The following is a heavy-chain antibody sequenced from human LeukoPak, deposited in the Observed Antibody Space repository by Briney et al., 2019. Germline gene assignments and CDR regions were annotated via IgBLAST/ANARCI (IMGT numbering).Heavy chain of an antibody. Sequence: SETLSLTCTVSGGSIRSHYWSWIRQTPEKGLEWIGCFYYIGSIDYNLSLKTRVTISRDTSTNEVSLRLTSVTAADTAVYYCARDSYYDSSGYHYWGQGTLVTVSS. CDR2: FYYIGSI. CDR1: GGSIRSHY. CDR3: ARDSYYDSSGYHY. J-gene: IGHJ4*02. V-gene: IGHV4-59*11. D-gene: IGHD3-22*01.